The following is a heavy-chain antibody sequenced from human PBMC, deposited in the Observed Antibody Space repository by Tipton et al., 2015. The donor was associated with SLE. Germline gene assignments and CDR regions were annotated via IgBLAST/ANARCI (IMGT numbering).Heavy chain of an antibody. Sequence: TLSLTCTVSGGSISGYYWSWVRQPAGKGLEWIGRIYSSGSTIYNPPLKSRLTLSLDTSKNQFSLRVRSVTAADTAVYYCARGGGSYYDYWGQGTLVTVSS. D-gene: IGHD1-26*01. CDR1: GGSISGYY. V-gene: IGHV4-4*07. CDR3: ARGGGSYYDY. CDR2: IYSSGST. J-gene: IGHJ4*02.